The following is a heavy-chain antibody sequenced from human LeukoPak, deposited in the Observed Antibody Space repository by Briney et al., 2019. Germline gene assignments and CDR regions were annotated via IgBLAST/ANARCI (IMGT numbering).Heavy chain of an antibody. CDR3: ARPKGFVDI. CDR2: ISSSSSYI. CDR1: GFNFSTYW. V-gene: IGHV3-21*01. J-gene: IGHJ3*02. Sequence: GGSLRLSCTASGFNFSTYWMTWVRQVPGKGLEWVSSISSSSSYIYYADSVKGRFTISRDNAKNSLYLQMNSLRAEDTAVYYCARPKGFVDIWGQGTMVTVSS.